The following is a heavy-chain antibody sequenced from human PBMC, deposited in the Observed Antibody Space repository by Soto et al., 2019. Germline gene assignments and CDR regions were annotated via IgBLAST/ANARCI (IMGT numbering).Heavy chain of an antibody. CDR3: ASTADYDFWSGRAGWFDP. D-gene: IGHD3-3*01. CDR1: GGSISSGNYY. V-gene: IGHV4-39*01. J-gene: IGHJ5*02. Sequence: QLQLQESGPGLVKPSETLSLTCTVSGGSISSGNYYWGWIRQPPWKGLEWIGSIYYSGSTYYNPSLKSRVTISVDTSKNQFSLKLSSVTAADTAVYYCASTADYDFWSGRAGWFDPWGQGTLVTVSS. CDR2: IYYSGST.